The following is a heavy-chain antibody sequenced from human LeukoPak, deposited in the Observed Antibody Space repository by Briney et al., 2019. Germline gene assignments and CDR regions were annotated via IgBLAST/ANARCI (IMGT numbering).Heavy chain of an antibody. J-gene: IGHJ3*02. D-gene: IGHD3-10*01. CDR2: IYTSGST. CDR1: GGSFSGYY. Sequence: PSETLSLTCAVYGGSFSGYYWSWIRQPAGKGLEWIGRIYTSGSTNYNPSLKSRVTMSVDTSKNQFSLKLSSVTAADTAVYYCARAIDVLLWFGESRDGAFDIWGQGTMVTVSS. CDR3: ARAIDVLLWFGESRDGAFDI. V-gene: IGHV4-59*10.